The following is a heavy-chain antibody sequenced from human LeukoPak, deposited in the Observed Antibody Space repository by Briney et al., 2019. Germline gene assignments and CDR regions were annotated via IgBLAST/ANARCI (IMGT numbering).Heavy chain of an antibody. CDR1: GGTFSSYA. CDR2: IIPIFGTA. J-gene: IGHJ4*02. CDR3: ALGVEGPFDY. Sequence: ASVKVSCKASGGTFSSYAINWVRQAPGQGLEWMGGIIPIFGTANYAQKFQGRVTITADKSTSTAYMELSSLRSEDTAVYYCALGVEGPFDYWGQGTLVTVSS. D-gene: IGHD2-15*01. V-gene: IGHV1-69*06.